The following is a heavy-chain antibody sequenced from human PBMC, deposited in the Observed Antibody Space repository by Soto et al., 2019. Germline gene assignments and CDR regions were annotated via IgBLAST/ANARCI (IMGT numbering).Heavy chain of an antibody. D-gene: IGHD2-15*01. CDR2: ISGIGGTT. J-gene: IGHJ4*02. Sequence: GGSLRLSCAASGFTFSSYAMRWVRQAPGKGLEWVSAISGIGGTTYYADSVKGRFTISRDNSNNTLYLQMNSLRAEDTAVYYCATRPSGGSIGAFDYWGQGTLVTVSS. CDR3: ATRPSGGSIGAFDY. V-gene: IGHV3-23*01. CDR1: GFTFSSYA.